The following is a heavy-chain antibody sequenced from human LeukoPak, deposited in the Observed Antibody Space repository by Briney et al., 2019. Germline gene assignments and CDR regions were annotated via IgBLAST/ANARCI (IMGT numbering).Heavy chain of an antibody. V-gene: IGHV1-8*01. Sequence: ASVKVSCKASGYTFTNYDINWVRRATGQGLEWMGWMNPNSGNTGYAQKFQGRVTMTRSTSISTAYMELSSLTSEDTAVYYCAGVSLGYCSGGTCYFQDHWGQGTLVTVSS. D-gene: IGHD2-15*01. J-gene: IGHJ4*02. CDR1: GYTFTNYD. CDR3: AGVSLGYCSGGTCYFQDH. CDR2: MNPNSGNT.